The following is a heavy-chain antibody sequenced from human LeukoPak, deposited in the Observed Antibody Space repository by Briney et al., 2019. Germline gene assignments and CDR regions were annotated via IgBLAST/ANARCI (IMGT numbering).Heavy chain of an antibody. V-gene: IGHV3-48*01. CDR2: ISSSSSTI. J-gene: IGHJ4*02. Sequence: GGSLRLSCVPSGFTFSSYSMNWVRQAPGKGLEWVSYISSSSSTIYYADSVKGRFTISRDNAKNSLYPQMNSLRAEDTAVYYCARELGTVTTDYWGQGTLVTVSS. D-gene: IGHD4-17*01. CDR3: ARELGTVTTDY. CDR1: GFTFSSYS.